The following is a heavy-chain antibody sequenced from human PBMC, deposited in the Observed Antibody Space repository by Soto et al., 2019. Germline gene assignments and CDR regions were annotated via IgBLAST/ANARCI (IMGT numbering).Heavy chain of an antibody. Sequence: QVQLVQSGAEVKKPGASVKVSCKSSGYTFTSYYMHWLRQDPGQGLEWMGIINPSGGSTSYAQKFKGRVTMTRDTSTSTVYMELSSLRSEDKAVYYCARGFGETQVMVAYWGQGTLVTVSS. CDR1: GYTFTSYY. CDR3: ARGFGETQVMVAY. V-gene: IGHV1-46*03. D-gene: IGHD3-10*01. J-gene: IGHJ4*02. CDR2: INPSGGST.